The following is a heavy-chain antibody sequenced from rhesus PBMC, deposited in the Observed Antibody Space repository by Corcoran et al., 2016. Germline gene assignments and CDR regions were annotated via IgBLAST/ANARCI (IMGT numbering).Heavy chain of an antibody. D-gene: IGHD3-22*01. CDR2: ISGSGGST. V-gene: IGHV4-173*01. CDR1: GGSIVSNW. Sequence: QLQLQESGPGLVQPSETLSLSCPASGGSIVSNWLSWLRQCPGKGLEGIGRISGSGGSTSYNPSLKSRVTISTDTSKNQLSLRLISLTAADTAVYYCARDGGDRFDVWGPGVLVTVSS. CDR3: ARDGGDRFDV. J-gene: IGHJ5-1*01.